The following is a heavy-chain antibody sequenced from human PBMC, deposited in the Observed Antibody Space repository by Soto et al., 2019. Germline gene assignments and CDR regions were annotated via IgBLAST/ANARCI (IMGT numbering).Heavy chain of an antibody. D-gene: IGHD1-26*01. Sequence: PGESLKISCKGSGYSFTSYWIGWVRQMPGKGLEWMGIIYPGDSDTRYSPSFQGQVTISADTSISTAYLQWSSLKASDTAMYYCARSESGRYHAEYFQHWGQGTLVTVSS. CDR3: ARSESGRYHAEYFQH. CDR1: GYSFTSYW. CDR2: IYPGDSDT. J-gene: IGHJ1*01. V-gene: IGHV5-51*01.